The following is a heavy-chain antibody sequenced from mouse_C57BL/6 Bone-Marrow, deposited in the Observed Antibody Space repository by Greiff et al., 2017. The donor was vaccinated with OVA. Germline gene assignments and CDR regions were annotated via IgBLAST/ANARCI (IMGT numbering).Heavy chain of an antibody. V-gene: IGHV1-63*01. CDR2: IYPGGGYT. J-gene: IGHJ2*01. Sequence: VQLQQSGAELVRPGTSVKMSCKASGYTFTNYWIGWAKQRPGHGLEWIGDIYPGGGYTNYNEKFKGKATLTADKSSSTAYMQFSSLTSDDSAIYYCARLVTTVFDYWGQGTTLTVSS. CDR3: ARLVTTVFDY. D-gene: IGHD1-1*01. CDR1: GYTFTNYW.